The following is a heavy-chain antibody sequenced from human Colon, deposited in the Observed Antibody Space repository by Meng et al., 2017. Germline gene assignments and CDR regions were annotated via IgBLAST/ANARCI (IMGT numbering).Heavy chain of an antibody. D-gene: IGHD3-22*01. CDR3: ASSDYYRSDY. CDR2: TSHSGST. V-gene: IGHV4-4*02. CDR1: GGSSSRSDW. Sequence: QVPLQESGPGMVKPSETLSLTCAVSGGSSSRSDWWSWVRQPPGKGLEWIGETSHSGSTNYSPSLKSRVTISLDKSKNQLSLKLNSVTAADTAVYYCASSDYYRSDYWGQGTLVTVSS. J-gene: IGHJ4*02.